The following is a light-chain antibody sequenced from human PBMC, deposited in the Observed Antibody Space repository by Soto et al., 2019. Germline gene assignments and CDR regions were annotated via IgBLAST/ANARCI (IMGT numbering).Light chain of an antibody. Sequence: SLLTQPASVYGSPGQSITISCTGTSSDVGGYNYVSWYQQHPGKAPKLMIYDVSNQPSGVSNRFSGSKSGDTASLTISGLQAEDEADYYCSSYSSISAYVFGIGTKVTVL. V-gene: IGLV2-14*01. CDR2: DVS. CDR3: SSYSSISAYV. CDR1: SSDVGGYNY. J-gene: IGLJ1*01.